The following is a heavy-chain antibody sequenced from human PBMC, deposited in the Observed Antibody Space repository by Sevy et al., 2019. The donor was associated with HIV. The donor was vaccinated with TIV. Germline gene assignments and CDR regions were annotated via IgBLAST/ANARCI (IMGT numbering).Heavy chain of an antibody. CDR3: ARDNPRGYSFGSFDH. J-gene: IGHJ4*02. D-gene: IGHD5-18*01. CDR1: GGSISSYY. V-gene: IGHV4-59*01. Sequence: SETLSLTCTVSGGSISSYYWSWIRQPPGKRLEWIGYVFYTGSTNYNPSLKSRVTISVDTSKNQFSLKLSSVTAADTAVYYCARDNPRGYSFGSFDHWGQGTLVTVSS. CDR2: VFYTGST.